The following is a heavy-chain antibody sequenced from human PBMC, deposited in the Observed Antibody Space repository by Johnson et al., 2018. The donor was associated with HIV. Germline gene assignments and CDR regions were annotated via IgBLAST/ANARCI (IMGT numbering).Heavy chain of an antibody. CDR1: GFTVSSNY. CDR2: IYSGGST. Sequence: VQLVESGGGLIQPGGSLRLSCAASGFTVSSNYMSWVRQAPGKGLEWVSVIYSGGSTYYADSVKGRFTISRDNSKNTLYLQMNRLRAEDTAVYYCAKDLYSSSWTNDAFDIWGQGTMVTVSS. V-gene: IGHV3-53*01. CDR3: AKDLYSSSWTNDAFDI. J-gene: IGHJ3*02. D-gene: IGHD6-13*01.